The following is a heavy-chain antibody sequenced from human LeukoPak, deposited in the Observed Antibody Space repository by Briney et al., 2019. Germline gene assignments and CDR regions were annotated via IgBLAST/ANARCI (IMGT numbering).Heavy chain of an antibody. V-gene: IGHV4-61*01. J-gene: IGHJ6*02. CDR1: GGSVSSGSYH. Sequence: SETLSLTCTVSGGSVSSGSYHWSWIRQPPGKGLEWIGYIYYSGSTNYNPSLKSRVTISVDTSKNQFSLKLSSVTAADTAVYYCARGIGDYSNYDYYYYGMDVWGQGTTVTVSS. D-gene: IGHD4-11*01. CDR2: IYYSGST. CDR3: ARGIGDYSNYDYYYYGMDV.